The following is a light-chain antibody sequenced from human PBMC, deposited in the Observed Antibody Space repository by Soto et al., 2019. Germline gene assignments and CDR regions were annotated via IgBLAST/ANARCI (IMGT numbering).Light chain of an antibody. CDR3: SSYRSSTTPVV. V-gene: IGLV2-14*01. CDR1: SSDVGGYNY. CDR2: EVS. Sequence: QSALTQPASVSGSPGQSITIPCTGTSSDVGGYNYVSWYQHHPGKAPKLMIYEVSNRPSGVSNRFSGSKSGNTASLTISGLQAEDEGDYYCSSYRSSTTPVVFGGGTKVTVL. J-gene: IGLJ2*01.